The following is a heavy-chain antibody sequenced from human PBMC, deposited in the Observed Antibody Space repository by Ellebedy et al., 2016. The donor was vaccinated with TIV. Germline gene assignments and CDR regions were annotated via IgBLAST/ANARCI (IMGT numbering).Heavy chain of an antibody. CDR1: GYTFTSYG. CDR2: ISAYNGNT. Sequence: ASVKVSCXASGYTFTSYGISWVRQAPGQGLEWMGWISAYNGNTNYAQKLQGRVTMTTDTSTSTAYMELRSLRSDDTAVYYCARGLPAYCGGDCYHYYFDYWGQGTLVTVSS. J-gene: IGHJ4*02. CDR3: ARGLPAYCGGDCYHYYFDY. V-gene: IGHV1-18*04. D-gene: IGHD2-21*02.